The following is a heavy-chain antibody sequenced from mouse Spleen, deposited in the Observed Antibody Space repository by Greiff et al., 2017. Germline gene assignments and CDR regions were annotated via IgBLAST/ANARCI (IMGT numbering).Heavy chain of an antibody. D-gene: IGHD2-4*01. Sequence: QVQLQQSGAELVKPGASVKMSCKASGYTFTSYWITWVKQRPGQGLEWIGEIYPGSGSTNYNEKFKSKATLTADTSSSTAYMQLSSLTSEDSAVYYCATLCYDYDAGFAYWGQGTLVTVSA. J-gene: IGHJ3*01. V-gene: IGHV1-55*01. CDR1: GYTFTSYW. CDR2: IYPGSGST. CDR3: ATLCYDYDAGFAY.